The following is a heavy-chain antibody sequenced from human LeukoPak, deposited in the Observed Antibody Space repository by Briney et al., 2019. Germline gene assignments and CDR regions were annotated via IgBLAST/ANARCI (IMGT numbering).Heavy chain of an antibody. CDR2: INWNGGST. J-gene: IGHJ6*03. D-gene: IGHD2/OR15-2a*01. CDR3: ARDTPEYPGYYYYMDV. V-gene: IGHV3-20*04. CDR1: GFTFDDYG. Sequence: GGSLRLSCAASGFTFDDYGMSWVRQAPGKGLEWVSGINWNGGSTGYADSVKGRFTISRDNAKNSLYLQMNSLRAEDTALYYCARDTPEYPGYYYYMDVWGKGTTVTVSS.